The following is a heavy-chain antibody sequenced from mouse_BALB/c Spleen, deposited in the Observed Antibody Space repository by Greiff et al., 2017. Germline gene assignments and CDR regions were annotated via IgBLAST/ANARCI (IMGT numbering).Heavy chain of an antibody. CDR2: ISYSGST. J-gene: IGHJ1*01. D-gene: IGHD2-4*01. CDR1: GDSITSGY. V-gene: IGHV3-8*02. CDR3: AEASTMTSPYWYFDV. Sequence: DVKLVESGPSLVKPSQTLSLTCSVTGDSITSGYWNWIRKFPGNKLEYMGYISYSGSTYYNPSLKSRISITRDTSKNQYYLQLNSVTTEDTATYYCAEASTMTSPYWYFDVWGAGTTVTVSS.